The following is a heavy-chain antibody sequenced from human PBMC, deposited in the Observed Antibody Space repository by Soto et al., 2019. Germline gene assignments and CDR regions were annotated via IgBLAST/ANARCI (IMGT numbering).Heavy chain of an antibody. Sequence: ASVKVTCKASGYTFTSYYMHWVRQAPGQGLEWMGIINPSGGSTSYAQNFQGRVTMTRDTSTSTVYMELSSLRSEDTAVYYCASEGDTILGAVYMDVWGKGTPVTVSS. CDR2: INPSGGST. CDR1: GYTFTSYY. V-gene: IGHV1-46*03. D-gene: IGHD3-3*01. CDR3: ASEGDTILGAVYMDV. J-gene: IGHJ6*03.